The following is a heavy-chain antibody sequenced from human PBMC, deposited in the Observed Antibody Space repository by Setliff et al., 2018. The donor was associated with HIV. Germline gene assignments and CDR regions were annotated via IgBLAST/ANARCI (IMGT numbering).Heavy chain of an antibody. V-gene: IGHV4-59*08. D-gene: IGHD5-12*01. CDR1: GGSISSYY. CDR2: IYASGST. J-gene: IGHJ5*02. CDR3: ARHIAGYSAYDLGWFDP. Sequence: SETLSLTCNVSGGSISSYYWSWIRLPPGKGLEWIGRIYASGSTNYNPSLKSRVTISVDTSKNHFSLKLSSVTAADTAVYYCARHIAGYSAYDLGWFDPWGQGTLVTVSS.